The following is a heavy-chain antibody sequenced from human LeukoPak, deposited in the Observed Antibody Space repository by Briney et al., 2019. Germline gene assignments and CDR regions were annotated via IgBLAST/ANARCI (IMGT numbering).Heavy chain of an antibody. V-gene: IGHV3-53*01. CDR1: GFSVSNNY. CDR3: AGPLLGYCSGGSCPGVAFDI. D-gene: IGHD2-15*01. Sequence: GGSLRLSCAASGFSVSNNYMTWVRQAPGKALEWVSVIYSGGSTYHADSVKGRFTISRDNSKNTLYLQMNSLREDDTAVYYCAGPLLGYCSGGSCPGVAFDIWGQGTMVTVSS. CDR2: IYSGGST. J-gene: IGHJ3*02.